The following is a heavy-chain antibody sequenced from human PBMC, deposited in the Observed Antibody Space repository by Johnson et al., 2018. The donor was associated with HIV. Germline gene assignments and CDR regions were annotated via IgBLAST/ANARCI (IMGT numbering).Heavy chain of an antibody. CDR1: GFTFDDYA. CDR2: ISWNSGSI. Sequence: VQLVESGGGLVQPGRSLRLSCAASGFTFDDYAMHWVRQAPGKGLEWVSGISWNSGSIGYADSVMGRFTISRDNAKNSLYLQMNSLRAEDTAVYYCAKDQGWFGEFMNAFDIWGQGTMVTVSS. CDR3: AKDQGWFGEFMNAFDI. D-gene: IGHD3-10*01. V-gene: IGHV3-9*01. J-gene: IGHJ3*02.